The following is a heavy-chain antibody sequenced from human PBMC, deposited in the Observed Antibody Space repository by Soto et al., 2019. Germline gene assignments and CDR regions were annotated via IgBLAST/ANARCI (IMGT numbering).Heavy chain of an antibody. J-gene: IGHJ4*02. V-gene: IGHV3-33*01. Sequence: LRLSCAASGFTFSSYGMHWVRQAPGKGLEWVAVIWFDGSNKFYADSVKGRFTISRDNSKNTVSLQMNSLRDEDSAAYYCATTGPYWGQGTLVTVSS. CDR2: IWFDGSNK. CDR3: ATTGPY. CDR1: GFTFSSYG.